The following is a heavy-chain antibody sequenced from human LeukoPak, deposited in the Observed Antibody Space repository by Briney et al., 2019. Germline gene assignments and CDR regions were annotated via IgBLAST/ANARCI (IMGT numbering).Heavy chain of an antibody. D-gene: IGHD3-16*01. Sequence: PGGSLRHSCTASGFTFGDYAMSWFRQAPGKGLEWVGFIRSKAYGGTTEYAASVKGRFTISRDDSKSIAYLQMNSLKTEDTAVYYCTRDKMIHDNWYFDLWGRSTLVTVSS. J-gene: IGHJ2*01. CDR1: GFTFGDYA. V-gene: IGHV3-49*03. CDR3: TRDKMIHDNWYFDL. CDR2: IRSKAYGGTT.